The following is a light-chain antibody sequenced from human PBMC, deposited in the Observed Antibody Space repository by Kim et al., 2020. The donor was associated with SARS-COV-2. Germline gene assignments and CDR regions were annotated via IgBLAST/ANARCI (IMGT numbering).Light chain of an antibody. V-gene: IGKV1-17*01. Sequence: AYVGDRGTSTCRASQDIRNDLGWYQQNPGRAPKRLIYGASSLQSGVPSRFSGSGSGTEFTLTISSLQPEDFATYFCLQHNTDPITFGQGTRLEIK. CDR1: QDIRND. J-gene: IGKJ5*01. CDR3: LQHNTDPIT. CDR2: GAS.